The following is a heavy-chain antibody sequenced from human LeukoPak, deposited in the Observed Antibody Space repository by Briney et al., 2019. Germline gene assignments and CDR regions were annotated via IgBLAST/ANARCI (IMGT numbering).Heavy chain of an antibody. CDR3: ARQAELELDYYYYYMDV. D-gene: IGHD1-7*01. V-gene: IGHV4-39*01. J-gene: IGHJ6*03. Sequence: PSETLSLTCTVSGGSISSSSYYWGWIRQPPGKGLEWIGSIYYSGSTYYTPSLKSRVTISVDTSKNQFSLKLSSVTAADTAVYYCARQAELELDYYYYYMDVWGKGTTVTVSS. CDR2: IYYSGST. CDR1: GGSISSSSYY.